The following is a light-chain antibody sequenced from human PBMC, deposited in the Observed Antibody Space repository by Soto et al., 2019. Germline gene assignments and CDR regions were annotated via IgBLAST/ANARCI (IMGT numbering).Light chain of an antibody. CDR3: QQYNSYPHT. V-gene: IGKV1-5*01. Sequence: DIQMTQSPSTLSASVGDRVTITCRASQSISSWLAWYQQKPGKAPKLLIYDASTLESGVPSRFSGSGSWTEFPLSISSLQPDDFATYYCQQYNSYPHTFGQGTKLEIK. CDR1: QSISSW. CDR2: DAS. J-gene: IGKJ2*01.